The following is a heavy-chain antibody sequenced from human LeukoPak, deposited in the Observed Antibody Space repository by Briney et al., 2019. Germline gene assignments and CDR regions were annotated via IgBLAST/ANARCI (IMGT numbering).Heavy chain of an antibody. CDR1: GYTFTGYY. D-gene: IGHD3-3*01. CDR3: AKGTKVDFWSGYLFSY. J-gene: IGHJ4*02. CDR2: INPNSGGT. Sequence: EASVKVSCKASGYTFTGYYMHWVRQAPGQGLEWMGWINPNSGGTNYAQKFQGRVTMTRDTSISTAYMELNSLRAEDTAVYYCAKGTKVDFWSGYLFSYWGQGTLVTVSS. V-gene: IGHV1-2*02.